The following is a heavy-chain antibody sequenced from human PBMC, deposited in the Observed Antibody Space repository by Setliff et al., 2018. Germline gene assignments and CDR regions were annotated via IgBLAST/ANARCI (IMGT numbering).Heavy chain of an antibody. V-gene: IGHV7-4-1*02. CDR2: INTNTGNP. D-gene: IGHD3-22*01. Sequence: ASVKVSCKASGYSFTSYAMNWVRQAPAQGLEWMGWINTNTGNPTYAQGFAGRFVFSLDTSVSTAYLQISSLKAEDTAVYYCAKPPPGYYDSSGWHQRNYYMDVWGKGTTVTAP. CDR1: GYSFTSYA. CDR3: AKPPPGYYDSSGWHQRNYYMDV. J-gene: IGHJ6*03.